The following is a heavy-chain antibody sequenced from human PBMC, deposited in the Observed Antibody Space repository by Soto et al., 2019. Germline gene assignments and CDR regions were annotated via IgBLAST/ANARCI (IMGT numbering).Heavy chain of an antibody. D-gene: IGHD3-16*01. CDR1: GGSISSSSYY. J-gene: IGHJ4*02. V-gene: IGHV4-39*01. CDR2: IYYSGST. CDR3: ARHNLIKGAGDY. Sequence: QLQLQESGPGLVKPSETLSLTCTVSGGSISSSSYYWGWIRQPPGKGLEWIGSIYYSGSTYYNPSLKSRVTISVDTSKNQFSLKLSSVTAADTAVYYCARHNLIKGAGDYWGQGTLVTVSS.